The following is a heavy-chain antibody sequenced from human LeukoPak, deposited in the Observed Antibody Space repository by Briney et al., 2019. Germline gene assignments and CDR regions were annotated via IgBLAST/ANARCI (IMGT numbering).Heavy chain of an antibody. CDR1: GYTFTGYY. CDR3: ARGGIDY. V-gene: IGHV1-2*02. J-gene: IGHJ4*02. CDR2: INPNSGDT. Sequence: ASVKVPCKASGYTFTGYYMHWVRQAPGQGLEWMGWINPNSGDTHYVQKFQGRVTMTRDTSISTAYMELSRLRSDDTAVYYCARGGIDYWGQGTLVTVSS. D-gene: IGHD3-10*01.